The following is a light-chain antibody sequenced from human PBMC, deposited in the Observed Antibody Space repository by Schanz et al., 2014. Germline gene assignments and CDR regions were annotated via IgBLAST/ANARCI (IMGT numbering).Light chain of an antibody. CDR3: CSYAGSSTYV. CDR2: EVS. J-gene: IGLJ1*01. V-gene: IGLV2-8*01. Sequence: QSALTQPPSASGSPGQSVTISCTGTNSDVGGYNYVSWYQQHPGKAPKLMIYEVSKRPSGVPDRFSGSKSGNTASLTVSGLQAEDEADYYCCSYAGSSTYVFGTGTKLTVL. CDR1: NSDVGGYNY.